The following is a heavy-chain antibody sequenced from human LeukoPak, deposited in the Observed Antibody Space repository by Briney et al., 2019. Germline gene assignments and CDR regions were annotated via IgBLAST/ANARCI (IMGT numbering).Heavy chain of an antibody. D-gene: IGHD3-9*01. CDR2: ISYDGSNK. Sequence: GGSLRLSCAASGFTFSSYGMHWVRQAPGKGLEWVAVISYDGSNKYYADSVKGRFTISRDNSKNTLYLQMNSLRAEDTAVYYCAKGALRYFDWLKCFVDYRGQGTLVTVSS. CDR3: AKGALRYFDWLKCFVDY. CDR1: GFTFSSYG. V-gene: IGHV3-30*18. J-gene: IGHJ4*02.